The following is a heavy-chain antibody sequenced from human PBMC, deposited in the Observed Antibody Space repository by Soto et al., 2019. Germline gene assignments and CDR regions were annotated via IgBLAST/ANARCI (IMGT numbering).Heavy chain of an antibody. V-gene: IGHV5-51*01. J-gene: IGHJ6*02. Sequence: GESLKISCKGSGYSFTSYWIGWVRQMPGKGLEWMGIIYPGDSDTRYSPSFQGQVTISADKSISTAYLQWSSLKASDTAMYYCAGHVLPASNCYYGMDVWGQGTTVTVSS. CDR2: IYPGDSDT. D-gene: IGHD6-25*01. CDR1: GYSFTSYW. CDR3: AGHVLPASNCYYGMDV.